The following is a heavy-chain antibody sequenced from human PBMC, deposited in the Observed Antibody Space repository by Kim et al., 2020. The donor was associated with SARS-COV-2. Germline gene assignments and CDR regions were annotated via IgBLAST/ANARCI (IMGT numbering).Heavy chain of an antibody. D-gene: IGHD5-12*01. CDR1: GFSFGTFD. CDR2: IKGRDDST. V-gene: IGHV3-23*01. J-gene: IGHJ4*02. Sequence: GGSLRLSCVASGFSFGTFDRSWVRQAPGKGLKWVSVIKGRDDSTYYAESVKGRFTVSRDSARNTLYLQMNSLRSDDTAIYYCVKGAWLDYWGPGTLVTVS. CDR3: VKGAWLDY.